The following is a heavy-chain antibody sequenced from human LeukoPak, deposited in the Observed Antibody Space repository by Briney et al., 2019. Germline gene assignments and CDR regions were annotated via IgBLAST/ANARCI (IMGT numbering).Heavy chain of an antibody. J-gene: IGHJ4*02. D-gene: IGHD1-20*01. CDR1: GYTFTGYY. CDR2: INSNSGGT. Sequence: ASVKVSCKASGYTFTGYYMHWVRQAPGQGLEWMGWINSNSGGTNYAQKFQGRVTMTRDTSISTAYMELSRLRSDDTAVYYCARGEYNWNDLHFWGQGTLVTVSS. V-gene: IGHV1-2*02. CDR3: ARGEYNWNDLHF.